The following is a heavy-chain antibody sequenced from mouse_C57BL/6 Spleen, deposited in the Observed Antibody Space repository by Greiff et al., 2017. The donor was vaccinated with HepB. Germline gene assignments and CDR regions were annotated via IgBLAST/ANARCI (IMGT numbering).Heavy chain of an antibody. CDR3: TSGSSSPYAMDY. V-gene: IGHV6-3*01. J-gene: IGHJ4*01. D-gene: IGHD1-1*01. CDR1: GFTFSNYW. CDR2: IRLKSDNYAT. Sequence: EVKLVESGGGLVQPGGSMKLSCVASGFTFSNYWMNWVRQSPEKGLEWVAQIRLKSDNYATHYAESVKGRFTISRDDSKSSVYLQMNNLRAEDTGIYYCTSGSSSPYAMDYWGQGTSVTVSS.